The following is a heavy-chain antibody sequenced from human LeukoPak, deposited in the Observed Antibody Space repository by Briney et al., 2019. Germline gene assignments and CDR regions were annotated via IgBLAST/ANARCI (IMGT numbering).Heavy chain of an antibody. CDR2: INTDGSST. J-gene: IGHJ6*03. D-gene: IGHD3-10*01. V-gene: IGHV3-74*01. CDR3: ARVGEEATGLYYYYYYMDV. CDR1: GFTFSSYW. Sequence: GGSLRLSCVASGFTFSSYWMHWVRQAPGKGLVWVSRINTDGSSTSYADSVKGRFTISRDNAKNTLYLQMNSLRAEDTAVYYCARVGEEATGLYYYYYYMDVWGKGTTVTVSS.